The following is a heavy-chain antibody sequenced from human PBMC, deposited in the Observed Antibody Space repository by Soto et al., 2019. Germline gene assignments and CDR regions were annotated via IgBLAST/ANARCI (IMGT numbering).Heavy chain of an antibody. CDR3: ARMGNYYYYGMDV. CDR1: GYSFTSYW. V-gene: IGHV5-10-1*01. Sequence: PGESLKISCKGSGYSFTSYWISWVRQMPGKGLEWMGRIDPSDSYTNYSPSFQGHVTISADKSISTAYLQWSSLRSEDTAVYYCARMGNYYYYGMDVWGQGTTVTV. J-gene: IGHJ6*02. CDR2: IDPSDSYT. D-gene: IGHD6-13*01.